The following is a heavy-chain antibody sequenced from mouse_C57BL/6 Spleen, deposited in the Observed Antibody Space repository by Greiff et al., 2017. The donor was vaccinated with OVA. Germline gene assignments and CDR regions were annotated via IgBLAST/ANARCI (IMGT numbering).Heavy chain of an antibody. J-gene: IGHJ2*01. Sequence: VMLVESGAELVKPGASVKISCKASGYAFSSYWMNWVKQRPGKGLEWIGLIYPGDGDTNYNGHFKGKATLTADKSYSTANMQLSSLTSEDSAVYFCARKGTTVVAFDYWGQGTTLTVSS. CDR2: IYPGDGDT. CDR1: GYAFSSYW. CDR3: ARKGTTVVAFDY. D-gene: IGHD1-1*01. V-gene: IGHV1-80*01.